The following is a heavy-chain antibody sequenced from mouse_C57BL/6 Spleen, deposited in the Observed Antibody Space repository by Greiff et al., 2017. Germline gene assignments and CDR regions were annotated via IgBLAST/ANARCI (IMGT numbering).Heavy chain of an antibody. Sequence: QVQLQQSGAELVKPGASVKLSCKASGYTFTEYTIHWVKQRSGQGLEWSGWFYPGSGSIKYNEKFKDKATLTADKSSSTDYMEISRLTSEDSSVYFCARHEEDYGYANWYVDVWGTGTTVTVSS. CDR2: FYPGSGSI. CDR1: GYTFTEYT. D-gene: IGHD2-2*01. J-gene: IGHJ1*03. CDR3: ARHEEDYGYANWYVDV. V-gene: IGHV1-62-2*01.